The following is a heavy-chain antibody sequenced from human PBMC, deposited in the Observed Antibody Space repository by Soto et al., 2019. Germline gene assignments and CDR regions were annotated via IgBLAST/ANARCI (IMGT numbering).Heavy chain of an antibody. CDR2: ISAYNGNT. CDR3: ARATSSGWYHDAFDI. D-gene: IGHD6-19*01. CDR1: GYTFTSYG. Sequence: ASVKVSCKASGYTFTSYGISWVRQAPGQGLEWMGWISAYNGNTNYAQKLQGRVTMTTDTSTSTAYMELRSLRSDDTAVYYCARATSSGWYHDAFDIWGQGTMVTVSS. V-gene: IGHV1-18*01. J-gene: IGHJ3*02.